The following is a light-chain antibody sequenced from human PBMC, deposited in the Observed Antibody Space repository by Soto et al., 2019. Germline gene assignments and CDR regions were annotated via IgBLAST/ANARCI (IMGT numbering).Light chain of an antibody. J-gene: IGLJ1*01. CDR1: SXNIGRNT. V-gene: IGLV1-44*01. Sequence: QSVLTQPRSASGTPGQRVSISCSGSSXNIGRNTVNWYQQLPGTTPKVLIYSNIQRPSGVPDRFSGSKSGTSASLAITGLQSEDEADYYCAAWDDSLNAYVFGAGTKVPVL. CDR2: SNI. CDR3: AAWDDSLNAYV.